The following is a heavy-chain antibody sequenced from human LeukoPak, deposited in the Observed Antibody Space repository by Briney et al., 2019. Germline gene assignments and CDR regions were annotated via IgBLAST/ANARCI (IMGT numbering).Heavy chain of an antibody. D-gene: IGHD6-19*01. Sequence: PSETLSLTCTVSGGSISSGGYYWSWIRQPPGKGLEWIGEINHSGSTNYNPSLKSRVTISVDTSKNQFSLKLSSVTAADTAVYYCAVTYSSGWYSSHPGNWFDPWGQGTLVTVSS. V-gene: IGHV4-39*07. J-gene: IGHJ5*02. CDR1: GGSISSGGYY. CDR2: INHSGST. CDR3: AVTYSSGWYSSHPGNWFDP.